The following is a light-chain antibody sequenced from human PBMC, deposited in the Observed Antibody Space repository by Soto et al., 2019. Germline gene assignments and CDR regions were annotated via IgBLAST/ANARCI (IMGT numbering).Light chain of an antibody. V-gene: IGKV3-20*01. CDR1: QSVSSSY. CDR3: QQYSSSPWT. CDR2: GAS. Sequence: EIVLTQSPGTLSLSPGERATLSCRASQSVSSSYLAWCQQKPGQAPRLLIYGASSRATGIPDRFSGSGSGTDFTLNISRLEPEDFAVYYCQQYSSSPWTFGQGTKVEIK. J-gene: IGKJ1*01.